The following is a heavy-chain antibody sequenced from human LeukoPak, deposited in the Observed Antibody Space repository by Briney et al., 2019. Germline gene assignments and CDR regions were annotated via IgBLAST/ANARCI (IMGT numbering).Heavy chain of an antibody. CDR1: GYSFTSYW. V-gene: IGHV5-51*01. D-gene: IGHD1-26*01. CDR2: IFPGDSDT. J-gene: IGHJ1*01. CDR3: GLVGATEAEYFQH. Sequence: GESLKISCWGAGYSFTSYWIGWVLQMPPKGRVWMGTIFPGDSDTRYSPSFQGQVTISADKSISTAYLQWSSLKASDTAMYYCGLVGATEAEYFQHWGQGTLVIVSS.